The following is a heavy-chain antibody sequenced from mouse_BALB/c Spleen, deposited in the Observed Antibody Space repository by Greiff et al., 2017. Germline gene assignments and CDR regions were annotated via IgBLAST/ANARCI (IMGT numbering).Heavy chain of an antibody. CDR3: ARPYDYDDYAMDY. J-gene: IGHJ4*01. Sequence: EVKLVESGGGLVKPGGSLKLSWAASGFPLGSYAMPWVRQTPEKGLEWVATISSGGSYTYYPDSVKGRFTISRDNAKNTLYLQMSSLRSEDTAMYYCARPYDYDDYAMDYWGQGTSVTGSS. CDR2: ISSGGSYT. V-gene: IGHV5-9-3*01. CDR1: GFPLGSYA. D-gene: IGHD2-4*01.